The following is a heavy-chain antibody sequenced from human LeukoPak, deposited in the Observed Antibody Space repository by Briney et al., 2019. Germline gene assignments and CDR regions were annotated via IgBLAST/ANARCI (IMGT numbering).Heavy chain of an antibody. CDR3: SKDTDGAAAGTTWGH. CDR1: GLTFSRDW. J-gene: IGHJ4*02. CDR2: IRQDGGET. D-gene: IGHD6-13*01. Sequence: PGGSLRLSCEASGLTFSRDWMGWVRQAPGKGLEWVANIRQDGGETYYGDSVKGRFTISRDNAKNSLYLQMNSLRAEDTALYYCSKDTDGAAAGTTWGHWGQGTLVTVSS. V-gene: IGHV3-7*03.